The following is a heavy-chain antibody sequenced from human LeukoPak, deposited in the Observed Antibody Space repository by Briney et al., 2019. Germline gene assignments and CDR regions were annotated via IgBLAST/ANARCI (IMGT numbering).Heavy chain of an antibody. CDR3: AGDEGYYGDYEGFDY. D-gene: IGHD4-17*01. Sequence: GGSLRLSCAASGFTFSSYWMSWVRQAPGKGLEWVANIKQDGSEKYYVDSVKGRFTISRDNAKNSLYLQMNSLRAEDTAVYYCAGDEGYYGDYEGFDYWGQGTLVTVSS. CDR1: GFTFSSYW. J-gene: IGHJ4*02. CDR2: IKQDGSEK. V-gene: IGHV3-7*01.